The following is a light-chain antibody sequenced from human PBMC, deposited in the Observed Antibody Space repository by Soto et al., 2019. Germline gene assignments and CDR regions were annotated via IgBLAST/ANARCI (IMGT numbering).Light chain of an antibody. V-gene: IGLV2-14*01. CDR1: SSDVDGYNY. Sequence: QSVLTQPASVSGSPGQWITISCTGTSSDVDGYNYVSWYQQHPGKAPKLMIYDVSNRPSGVSNRFSGSKSGNTASLTISGLQAEDEADYYCSSYTSSSTPFYVFGTGTKVTVL. CDR3: SSYTSSSTPFYV. CDR2: DVS. J-gene: IGLJ1*01.